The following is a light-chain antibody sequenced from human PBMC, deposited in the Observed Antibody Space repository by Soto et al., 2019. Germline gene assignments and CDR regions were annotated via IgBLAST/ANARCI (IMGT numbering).Light chain of an antibody. V-gene: IGKV3-15*01. Sequence: EIVMTQSPAILSVSAGDSATLSCRASQSVSSNLAWYQQKPGQAPRLLIYGASTRATGIPARVSGSWSGTEFTLTISSLQSEDFAVYYCQQYNNWPPTFGQGTKVDI. CDR1: QSVSSN. J-gene: IGKJ1*01. CDR2: GAS. CDR3: QQYNNWPPT.